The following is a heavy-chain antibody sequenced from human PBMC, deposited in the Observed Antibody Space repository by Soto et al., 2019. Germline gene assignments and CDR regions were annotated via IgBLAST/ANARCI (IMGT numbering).Heavy chain of an antibody. Sequence: SHTLSLTCAISGYSVSSNNAALNWIRQSPSRGLEWLGRTFYRSKYYSEYAISVKSRITINPDTSKNQFSLHLRSVTPEDTAVYYCARGRHSTSSETVSTAPFNYWGRGTLVTVSS. D-gene: IGHD5-12*01. V-gene: IGHV6-1*01. J-gene: IGHJ4*02. CDR1: GYSVSSNNAA. CDR3: ARGRHSTSSETVSTAPFNY. CDR2: TFYRSKYYS.